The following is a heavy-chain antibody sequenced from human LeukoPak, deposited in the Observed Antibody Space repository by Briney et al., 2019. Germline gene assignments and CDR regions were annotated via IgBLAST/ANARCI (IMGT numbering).Heavy chain of an antibody. CDR2: INLNSGGT. Sequence: GASVKVSCKASGYTFTGYYMHWVRQAPGQGLQWMGWINLNSGGTNYAQKFQGRVTMTRDTSISTAYMELSRLRSDDTAVYYYAAALDFGYSMISDYWGQGTLVTVSS. CDR3: AAALDFGYSMISDY. J-gene: IGHJ4*02. D-gene: IGHD4-11*01. V-gene: IGHV1-2*02. CDR1: GYTFTGYY.